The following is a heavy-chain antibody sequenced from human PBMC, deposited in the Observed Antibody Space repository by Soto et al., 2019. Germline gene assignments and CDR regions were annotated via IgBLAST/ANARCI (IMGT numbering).Heavy chain of an antibody. CDR3: ARDGVAAGLYLDN. V-gene: IGHV3-7*01. CDR2: INQDGSEK. Sequence: EVTLRLSCAASGCVFRSYWMSWVRQAPGKGLEWVANINQDGSEKYYVDSVRGRFIISRDNAENSLYLQMNSLRPEDTALYYCARDGVAAGLYLDNWGQGTLVTVSS. J-gene: IGHJ4*02. D-gene: IGHD6-19*01. CDR1: GCVFRSYW.